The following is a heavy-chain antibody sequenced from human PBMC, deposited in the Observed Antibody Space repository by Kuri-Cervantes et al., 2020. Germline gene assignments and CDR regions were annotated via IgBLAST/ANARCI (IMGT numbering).Heavy chain of an antibody. CDR1: GDSISSGYY. V-gene: IGHV4-31*02. D-gene: IGHD2-15*01. J-gene: IGHJ4*02. Sequence: SQTLSLTCAVSGDSISSGYYWSWIRQHPGKGLEWIGYIYYSGSTYYNPSLKSRVTMSVDTSKNQFSLKLSSVTAADTAVYYCARSPNYCSGGRCYSFDYWGQGTLVTVSS. CDR3: ARSPNYCSGGRCYSFDY. CDR2: IYYSGST.